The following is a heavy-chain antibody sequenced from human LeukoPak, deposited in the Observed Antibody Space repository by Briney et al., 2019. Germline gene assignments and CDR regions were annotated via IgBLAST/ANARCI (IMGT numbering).Heavy chain of an antibody. CDR1: GFTVSSNY. J-gene: IGHJ2*01. CDR2: IYSGGNT. CDR3: ARNHILGYWHFDL. V-gene: IGHV3-53*01. Sequence: GGSLRVSCTVAGFTVSSNYMSWVRQAPEKGLEWVSVIYSGGNTYYADSVSGRFTISRDNSKNTVYLQMNSLRADDTAVYYCARNHILGYWHFDLWGRGTLVTVSS. D-gene: IGHD1-26*01.